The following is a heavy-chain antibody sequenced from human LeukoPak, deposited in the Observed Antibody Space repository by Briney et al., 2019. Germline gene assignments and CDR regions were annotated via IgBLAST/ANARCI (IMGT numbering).Heavy chain of an antibody. CDR3: ARRYGSSSYYFDY. CDR1: ECTFSSSA. V-gene: IGHV3-23*01. D-gene: IGHD6-6*01. Sequence: GRSLRLSCAASECTFSSSAMSWVRQAPGKGLEWVSAISSTGGTTYYADSVKGRFTTSRDNSKSTLYLEMNSLRGDDTALYYCARRYGSSSYYFDYWGQGTLVTVSS. CDR2: ISSTGGTT. J-gene: IGHJ4*02.